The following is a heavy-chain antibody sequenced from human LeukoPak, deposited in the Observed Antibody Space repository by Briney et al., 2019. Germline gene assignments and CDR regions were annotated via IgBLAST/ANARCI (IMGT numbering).Heavy chain of an antibody. CDR1: GGSISSYY. CDR2: ISYSGST. Sequence: SETLSLTCTVSGGSISSYYWSWIRQPPGKGLEWIAYISYSGSTNFNPSLKSRVTISVDTSKNQFSLKLTSVTAADTAVYYCARGVPEYYDFWSGYFYYFDYWGQGTLVTVSS. CDR3: ARGVPEYYDFWSGYFYYFDY. J-gene: IGHJ4*02. V-gene: IGHV4-59*01. D-gene: IGHD3-3*01.